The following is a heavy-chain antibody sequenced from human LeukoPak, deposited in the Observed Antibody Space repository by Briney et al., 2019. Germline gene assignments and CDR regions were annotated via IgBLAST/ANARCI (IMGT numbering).Heavy chain of an antibody. CDR3: ARVCCGEFSMYYYYMDV. V-gene: IGHV7-4-1*02. Sequence: ASVKVSCKASGYTFTSYAMNWVRQAPGQGLGWMGWINTNTGNPTYAQGFAGRFVFSLETSVSKAYLQISSLQADDTAVYYCARVCCGEFSMYYYYMDVWGKGTTVTVSS. CDR1: GYTFTSYA. J-gene: IGHJ6*03. D-gene: IGHD3-10*01. CDR2: INTNTGNP.